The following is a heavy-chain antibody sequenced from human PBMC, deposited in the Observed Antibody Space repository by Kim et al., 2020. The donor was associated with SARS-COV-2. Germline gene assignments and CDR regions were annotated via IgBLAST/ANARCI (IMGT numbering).Heavy chain of an antibody. CDR2: IDCGNGNT. D-gene: IGHD3-16*01. CDR3: LGGFYVGY. CDR1: GHFFTRDS. V-gene: IGHV1-3*01. J-gene: IGHJ4*02. Sequence: ASVKVSCKTSGHFFTRDSIHWVRQAPGQGLEWMGGIDCGNGNTIYSQKFQGRVTFTTDTSASTAYMELSFLRSEDSAVYYCLGGFYVGYWGQGNRVTVSS.